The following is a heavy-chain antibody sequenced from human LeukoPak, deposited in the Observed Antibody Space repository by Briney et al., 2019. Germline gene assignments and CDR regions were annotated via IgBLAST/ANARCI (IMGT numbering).Heavy chain of an antibody. V-gene: IGHV3-48*04. J-gene: IGHJ4*02. CDR1: GFTFSSYS. Sequence: GGSLRLSCAASGFTFSSYSMNWVRQAPGKGLEWVSYISSSSSTIYYADSVKGRFTISRDNAKNSLYLQMNSLRAEDTALYYCAKASGSYYFDYWGQGTLVTVSS. CDR2: ISSSSSTI. D-gene: IGHD3-10*01. CDR3: AKASGSYYFDY.